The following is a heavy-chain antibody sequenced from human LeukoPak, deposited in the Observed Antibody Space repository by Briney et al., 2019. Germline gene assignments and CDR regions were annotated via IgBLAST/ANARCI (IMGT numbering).Heavy chain of an antibody. D-gene: IGHD2-15*01. CDR1: GGSISSYY. CDR2: IYYSGST. V-gene: IGHV4-59*01. CDR3: AREGCSGGSCEFDY. J-gene: IGHJ4*02. Sequence: SETLSLTCTVSGGSISSYYWSWIRQPPGKGLEWIGYIYYSGSTNYNPSLKSRVTISVDTSKNQFSLKLSSVTAADTAVYYCAREGCSGGSCEFDYWGQGTLVTVS.